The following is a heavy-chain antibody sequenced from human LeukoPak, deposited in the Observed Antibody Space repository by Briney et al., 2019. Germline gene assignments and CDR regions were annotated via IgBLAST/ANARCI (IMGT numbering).Heavy chain of an antibody. V-gene: IGHV4-30-4*01. J-gene: IGHJ4*02. CDR1: GRSISSGDYY. Sequence: SQTLSLTCTVSGRSISSGDYYWSRIRQPPGKVLEWIGYIYYSGSTYYNPSLKSRVNISVDSSRIHFSLKLSAVTAANTAVHYCARDHGVLEWLLLPPTEWGQGTLVTVSS. CDR3: ARDHGVLEWLLLPPTE. D-gene: IGHD3-3*01. CDR2: IYYSGST.